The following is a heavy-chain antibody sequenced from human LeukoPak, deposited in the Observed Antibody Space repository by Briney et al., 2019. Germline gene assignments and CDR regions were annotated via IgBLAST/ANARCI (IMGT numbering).Heavy chain of an antibody. CDR1: GFTFDDYG. D-gene: IGHD3-22*01. CDR3: AKARGLIGGAFDI. V-gene: IGHV3-20*04. CDR2: INWNGGST. J-gene: IGHJ3*02. Sequence: GGSLRLSCAASGFTFDDYGMSWVRQASGKGLEWVSGINWNGGSTGYADSVKGRFTISRDNSKNSLYLQMNSLRTEDTALYYCAKARGLIGGAFDIWGQGTMVTVSS.